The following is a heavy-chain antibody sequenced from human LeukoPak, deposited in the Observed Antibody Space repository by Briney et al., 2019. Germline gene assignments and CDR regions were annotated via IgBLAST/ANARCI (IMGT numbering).Heavy chain of an antibody. CDR1: GGTFSSYA. Sequence: ASVKVSCKASGGTFSSYAISWVRQAPGQGLEWMGWISAYNGNTNYAQKLQGRVTMTTDTSTSTAYMELRSLRSDDTAVYYCARVEGYCSGGSCYYYYYYMDVWGKGTTVTIS. D-gene: IGHD2-15*01. CDR3: ARVEGYCSGGSCYYYYYYMDV. J-gene: IGHJ6*03. CDR2: ISAYNGNT. V-gene: IGHV1-18*01.